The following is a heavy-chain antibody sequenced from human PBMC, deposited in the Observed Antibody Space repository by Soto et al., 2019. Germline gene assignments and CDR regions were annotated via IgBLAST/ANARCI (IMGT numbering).Heavy chain of an antibody. CDR2: ISSSSSYI. D-gene: IGHD2-2*01. J-gene: IGHJ4*02. CDR3: ARALGYCSSTSCYRGYFDY. Sequence: GESLKISCAASGFTFSSYSMNWVRQAPGKGLEWVSSISSSSSYIYYADSVKGRFTISRDNAKNSLYLQMNSLRAEDTAVYYCARALGYCSSTSCYRGYFDYWGQGTLVTVSS. V-gene: IGHV3-21*01. CDR1: GFTFSSYS.